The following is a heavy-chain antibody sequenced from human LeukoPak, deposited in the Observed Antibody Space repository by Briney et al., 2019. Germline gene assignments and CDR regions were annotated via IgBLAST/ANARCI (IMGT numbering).Heavy chain of an antibody. D-gene: IGHD6-19*01. CDR3: AITSGWYEDY. CDR1: GFTFSSYA. Sequence: GGSLRLSCAASGFTFSSYAMHWVRQAPGKGLEWVAVISYDGSNKYYADSVKGRFTISRDNSKNTLYLQMNSLRAEDTAVYYCAITSGWYEDYWGQGTLVTVSS. CDR2: ISYDGSNK. V-gene: IGHV3-30-3*01. J-gene: IGHJ4*02.